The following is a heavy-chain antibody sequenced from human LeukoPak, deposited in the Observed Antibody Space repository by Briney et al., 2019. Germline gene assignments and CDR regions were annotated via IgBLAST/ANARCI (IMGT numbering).Heavy chain of an antibody. D-gene: IGHD4-23*01. J-gene: IGHJ4*02. CDR1: GGSISSGTYY. CDR3: ASHSGGNSEVFDY. Sequence: PSQTLSLTCTVSGGSISSGTYYWSWIRQPAGKGLEWIGRIYTSGSTNYNPSLKSRVTISVDSSRNQFSLKLSSATAADTAVYYCASHSGGNSEVFDYWGQGTLVTVSS. V-gene: IGHV4-61*02. CDR2: IYTSGST.